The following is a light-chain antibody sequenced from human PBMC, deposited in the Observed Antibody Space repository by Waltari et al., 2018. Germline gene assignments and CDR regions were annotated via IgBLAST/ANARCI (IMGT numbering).Light chain of an antibody. V-gene: IGKV3-20*01. CDR1: QSVSRA. Sequence: CRASQSVSRALAWYQQKPGQAPRLIIYGASNRATGIPDRFSGSGSGTDFSLTISSLEPEDFAVYYCQHYLRLPATFGQGTKVEIK. CDR2: GAS. J-gene: IGKJ1*01. CDR3: QHYLRLPAT.